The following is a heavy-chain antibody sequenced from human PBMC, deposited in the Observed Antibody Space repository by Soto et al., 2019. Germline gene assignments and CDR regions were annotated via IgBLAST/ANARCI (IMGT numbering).Heavy chain of an antibody. Sequence: PGESLKISCKGSGYSFTSYWIGWVRQMPGKGLEWMGIIYPGDSDTRYSPSFQGQVTISADKSISTAYLQWSSLKASDTAMYYCARRSDIVVVPATMSSYYYYGMDVWGQGTTVTVSS. D-gene: IGHD2-2*01. J-gene: IGHJ6*02. V-gene: IGHV5-51*01. CDR3: ARRSDIVVVPATMSSYYYYGMDV. CDR1: GYSFTSYW. CDR2: IYPGDSDT.